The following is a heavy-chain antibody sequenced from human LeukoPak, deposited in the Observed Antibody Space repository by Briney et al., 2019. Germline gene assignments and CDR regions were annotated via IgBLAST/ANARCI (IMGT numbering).Heavy chain of an antibody. CDR2: IHHTGKD. J-gene: IGHJ4*02. CDR3: ANWHEKLLAFDS. Sequence: PSETLSLTCAVSGGSITSYYWNWIRQPPGKGLEWIGYIHHTGKDWYNPPLQSRVTLSVDTSKSEFSLRLNSVTAADTAVYYCANWHEKLLAFDSWGQGTLVTVSS. V-gene: IGHV4-59*01. D-gene: IGHD1-7*01. CDR1: GGSITSYY.